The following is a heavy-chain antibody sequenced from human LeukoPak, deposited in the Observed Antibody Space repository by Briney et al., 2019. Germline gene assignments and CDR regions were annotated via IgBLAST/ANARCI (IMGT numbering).Heavy chain of an antibody. CDR3: ARKYCRSSSCYVAFDY. CDR2: IYPGDSDT. V-gene: IGHV5-51*01. Sequence: GESLKISCKGSGYSFNSYWIGWVRQMPGKGLEWMGIIYPGDSDTRYSPSFQGQVTILADKSIDTAYLQWSSLKASDTAMYYCARKYCRSSSCYVAFDYWGQGTLVTVSS. J-gene: IGHJ4*02. D-gene: IGHD2-2*01. CDR1: GYSFNSYW.